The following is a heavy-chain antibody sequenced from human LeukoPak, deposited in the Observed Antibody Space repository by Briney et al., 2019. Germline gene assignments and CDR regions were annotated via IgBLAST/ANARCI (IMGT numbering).Heavy chain of an antibody. J-gene: IGHJ4*02. V-gene: IGHV1-2*02. CDR2: INPNSGGT. Sequence: ASVKVSCKASGYTFTGCYMHWVRQAPGQGLEWMGWINPNSGGTNYAQKFQGRVTMTRDTSISTAYMELSRLRSDDTAVYYCARGLLGAARWAFGYWGQGTLVTVSS. D-gene: IGHD1-26*01. CDR3: ARGLLGAARWAFGY. CDR1: GYTFTGCY.